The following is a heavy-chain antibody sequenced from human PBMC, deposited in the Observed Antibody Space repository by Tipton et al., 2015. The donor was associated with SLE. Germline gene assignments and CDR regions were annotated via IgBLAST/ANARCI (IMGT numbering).Heavy chain of an antibody. CDR1: GGSISSSSYY. J-gene: IGHJ6*02. CDR2: IYYSGST. Sequence: TLSLTCTVSGGSISSSSYYWGWIRQPPGKGLEWIGSIYYSGSTYYNPSLKSRVTISVDTSKNQFSLKLSSVTAADTAVYYCARDITHITVFGVVTGPHYYYYGMDVWGQGTAVTVSS. CDR3: ARDITHITVFGVVTGPHYYYYGMDV. V-gene: IGHV4-39*02. D-gene: IGHD3-3*01.